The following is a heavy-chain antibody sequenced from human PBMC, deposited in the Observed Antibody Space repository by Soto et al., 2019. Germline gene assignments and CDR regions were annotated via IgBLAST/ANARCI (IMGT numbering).Heavy chain of an antibody. Sequence: EVQLLESGGGLVQPGGSLRLSCAASGFSFNNHAMSWVRQAPGKGLEWVSGISGGGDRTYYADSVRGRFTISRDNSKNTLYLQMNSLRAEDTAVYYCARDRESGSYYGGVGMDVWGQGTTVTVSS. V-gene: IGHV3-23*01. CDR1: GFSFNNHA. CDR3: ARDRESGSYYGGVGMDV. J-gene: IGHJ6*02. D-gene: IGHD3-10*01. CDR2: ISGGGDRT.